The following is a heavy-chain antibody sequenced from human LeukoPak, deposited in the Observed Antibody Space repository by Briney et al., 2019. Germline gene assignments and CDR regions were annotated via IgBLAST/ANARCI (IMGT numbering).Heavy chain of an antibody. D-gene: IGHD3-22*01. J-gene: IGHJ3*01. CDR3: ARGEAYYDRNGLPGAALDF. Sequence: GGSLRLSCAASKFIFSDYGMHWVRQAPGKGLEWLTVISYDGRNEYYADSVTGRFTISRDNSKNTVSLQLNSLRVEDAAVYYCARGEAYYDRNGLPGAALDFWGLGTLVTVSS. V-gene: IGHV3-30*19. CDR2: ISYDGRNE. CDR1: KFIFSDYG.